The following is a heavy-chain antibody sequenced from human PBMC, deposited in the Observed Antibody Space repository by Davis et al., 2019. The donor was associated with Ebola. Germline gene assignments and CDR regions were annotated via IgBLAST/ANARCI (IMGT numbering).Heavy chain of an antibody. CDR3: AREVHCSSTSCPPRYYYYYGMDV. J-gene: IGHJ6*02. CDR2: INHSGST. CDR1: GGSFSGYY. Sequence: SETLSLTCAVYGGSFSGYYWSWIRQPPGKGLEWIGEINHSGSTNYNPSLKSRVTISVDTSKNQFSLKLSSVTAADTAVYYCAREVHCSSTSCPPRYYYYYGMDVWGQGTTVTVSS. D-gene: IGHD2-2*01. V-gene: IGHV4-34*01.